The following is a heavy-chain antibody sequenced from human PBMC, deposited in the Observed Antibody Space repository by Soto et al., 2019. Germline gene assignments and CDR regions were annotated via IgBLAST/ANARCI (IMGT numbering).Heavy chain of an antibody. V-gene: IGHV3-7*04. D-gene: IGHD6-6*01. Sequence: PGGSLRLSCAASGFTFSSYWMSWVRQAPGKGLEWVANIKQDGSEKYYVDSVKGRFTISRDNAKNSLYLQMNSLRAEDTAVYYCARASIAARRENFQHWGQGTLVTVSS. J-gene: IGHJ1*01. CDR2: IKQDGSEK. CDR1: GFTFSSYW. CDR3: ARASIAARRENFQH.